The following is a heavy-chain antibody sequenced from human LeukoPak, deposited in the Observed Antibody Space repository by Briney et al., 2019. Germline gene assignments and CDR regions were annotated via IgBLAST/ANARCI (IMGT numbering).Heavy chain of an antibody. J-gene: IGHJ3*02. D-gene: IGHD3-10*01. V-gene: IGHV4-34*01. CDR1: GGSFSGYY. Sequence: NASETLSLTCAVYGGSFSGYYWSWIRQPPGKGLEWIGEINHSGSTNYNPSLKSRVTISVDKSKNQFSLKLSSVTAADTAVYYCARDRSDGSGSYYNQDDAFDIWGQGTMVTVSS. CDR3: ARDRSDGSGSYYNQDDAFDI. CDR2: INHSGST.